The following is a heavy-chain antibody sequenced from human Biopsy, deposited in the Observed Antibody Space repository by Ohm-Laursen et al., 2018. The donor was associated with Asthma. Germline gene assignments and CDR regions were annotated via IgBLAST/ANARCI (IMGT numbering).Heavy chain of an antibody. D-gene: IGHD3-22*01. CDR3: ARVRGAFYESSVKNAFDV. CDR2: THYSGTT. CDR1: GGSIGIYY. V-gene: IGHV4-59*07. J-gene: IGHJ3*01. Sequence: SDTLSLTCIVSGGSIGIYYWGWIRQPPGKGREYIGYTHYSGTTNTDPSLTGRVTMSVDTSKNQFSLKVTSVTAADTAVYFCARVRGAFYESSVKNAFDVWGQGTMVTVSS.